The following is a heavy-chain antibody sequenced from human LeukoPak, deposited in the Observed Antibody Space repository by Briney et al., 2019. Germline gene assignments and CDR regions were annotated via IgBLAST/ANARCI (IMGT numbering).Heavy chain of an antibody. CDR1: GGTFSSYA. D-gene: IGHD6-13*01. Sequence: SVKVSCKASGGTFSSYAISWVRQAPGQGLEWMGRIIPILGIANYAQKFQGRVTITADKSTSTAYMELSSLRSEDTAVYYCARVGSSSNTYYFDYWGQGTLVTVSS. V-gene: IGHV1-69*04. CDR2: IIPILGIA. J-gene: IGHJ4*02. CDR3: ARVGSSSNTYYFDY.